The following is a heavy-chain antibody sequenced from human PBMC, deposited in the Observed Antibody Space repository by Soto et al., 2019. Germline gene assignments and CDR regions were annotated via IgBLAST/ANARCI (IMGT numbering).Heavy chain of an antibody. CDR1: GYTFTRYD. Sequence: ASVKVSCKASGYTFTRYDINWVRQATGQGLEWMGWMNPNSGNTGYAQKFQGRVTMTRNTSISTAYMELSSLRSEDTAVYYCHSQSWYSHYYYGMDVWGQGTTVTVSS. D-gene: IGHD6-13*01. V-gene: IGHV1-8*01. J-gene: IGHJ6*02. CDR3: HSQSWYSHYYYGMDV. CDR2: MNPNSGNT.